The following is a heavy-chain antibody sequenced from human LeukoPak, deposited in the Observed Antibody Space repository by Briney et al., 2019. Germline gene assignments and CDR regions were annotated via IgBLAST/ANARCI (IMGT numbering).Heavy chain of an antibody. CDR1: GGTFSSNT. Sequence: ASVKVSCKASGGTFSSNTISWVRQAPGQGLEWMGGIITIFGTAKYAQKFQGRVTITEDESTSTAYMELSSLRSEDTAVYYCAREGGDYYDSSGYYRGLLDYWGQGTLVTVSS. CDR2: IITIFGTA. D-gene: IGHD3-22*01. J-gene: IGHJ4*02. V-gene: IGHV1-69*13. CDR3: AREGGDYYDSSGYYRGLLDY.